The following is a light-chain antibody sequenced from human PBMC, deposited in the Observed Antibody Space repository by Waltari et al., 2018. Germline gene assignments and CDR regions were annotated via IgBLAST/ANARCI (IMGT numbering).Light chain of an antibody. V-gene: IGLV10-54*04. CDR3: SAWDKDLVAVV. CDR1: RNNVGNQG. Sequence: QAGLIQPPSVSRALGQTATLTCAGNRNNVGNQGVAWLQQHQGHPPKLLSYRIDNRPSGISDRFSASRSGNTASLTITGLQADDEADYYCSAWDKDLVAVVFGGGTKLTVL. J-gene: IGLJ3*02. CDR2: RID.